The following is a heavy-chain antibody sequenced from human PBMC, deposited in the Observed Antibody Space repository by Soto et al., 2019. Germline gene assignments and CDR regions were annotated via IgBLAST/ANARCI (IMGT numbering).Heavy chain of an antibody. CDR1: GGSLNNFY. J-gene: IGHJ5*02. CDR3: ARSSHKESWFDH. CDR2: IHASGNT. D-gene: IGHD6-13*01. Sequence: PSETLSLTCSVSGGSLNNFYWNWIRQTAGKGLEWIGRIHASGNTNYNPTLKSRATLSVDTSKNQFSLKVRSVTAADTAVYYCARSSHKESWFDHWGQGTLVTVSS. V-gene: IGHV4-4*07.